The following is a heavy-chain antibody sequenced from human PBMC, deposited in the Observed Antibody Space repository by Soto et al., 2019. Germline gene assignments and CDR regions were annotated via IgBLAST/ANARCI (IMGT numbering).Heavy chain of an antibody. V-gene: IGHV1-69*01. CDR2: IIPFSGTV. CDR1: GGSFMSQA. J-gene: IGHJ6*02. Sequence: QVQVVQSGAEVKKPGSSVKVSCKTSGGSFMSQAISWVRQAPGQGPEWMGGIIPFSGTVTYTQRFQGRLTLTADEPTKTAYMEWSSLRSEDTAVYYCARGSYDSYAGFFGMDVWGQGTKVTVS. CDR3: ARGSYDSYAGFFGMDV. D-gene: IGHD3-10*01.